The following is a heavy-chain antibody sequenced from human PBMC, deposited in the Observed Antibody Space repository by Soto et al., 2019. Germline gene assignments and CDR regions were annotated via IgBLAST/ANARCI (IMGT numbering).Heavy chain of an antibody. V-gene: IGHV3-23*01. CDR3: ARDNWNSY. CDR1: GFTSSNFA. Sequence: GSLRLSCAASGFTSSNFAMSWVRQAPGKGLEWVSVIRGRGADTYYADSVKGRFTISRDNAKNTLYLQMSSLRVEDTAVYYCARDNWNSYWGQGTLVTVSS. J-gene: IGHJ4*01. CDR2: IRGRGADT. D-gene: IGHD1-7*01.